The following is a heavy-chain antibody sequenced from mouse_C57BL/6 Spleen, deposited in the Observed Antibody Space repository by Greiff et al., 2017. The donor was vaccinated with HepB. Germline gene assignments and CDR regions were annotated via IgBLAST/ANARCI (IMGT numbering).Heavy chain of an antibody. CDR1: GFTFSNYW. CDR2: IRLKSDNYAT. D-gene: IGHD2-3*01. V-gene: IGHV6-3*01. J-gene: IGHJ1*03. CDR3: SSYDGYYGGYFDV. Sequence: EVKLMESGGGLVQPGGSMKLSCVASGFTFSNYWMNWVRQSPEKGLEWVAQIRLKSDNYATHYAESVKGRFTISRDDSKSSVYLQMNNLRAEDTGIYYCSSYDGYYGGYFDVWGTGTTVTVSS.